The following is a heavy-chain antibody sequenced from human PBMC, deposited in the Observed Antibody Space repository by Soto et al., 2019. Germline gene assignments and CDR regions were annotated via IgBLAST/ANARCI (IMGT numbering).Heavy chain of an antibody. CDR3: XXXXXXXXXMET. CDR2: ISYDGSNK. CDR1: GFTFSSFG. J-gene: IGHJ5*02. D-gene: IGHD3-3*01. Sequence: QVQLVESGGGVVQPGRSLRLSCAASGFTFSSFGMHWVRQAPGKGLEWVAVISYDGSNKDYADSVKGRFTISRDNSKXXXXXXXXXXXXXXXXXXXXXXXXXXXXXMETWGQGALVTVSS. V-gene: IGHV3-30*03.